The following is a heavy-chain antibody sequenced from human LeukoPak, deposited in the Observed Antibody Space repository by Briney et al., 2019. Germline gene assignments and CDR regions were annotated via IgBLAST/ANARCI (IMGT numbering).Heavy chain of an antibody. J-gene: IGHJ5*02. CDR3: ARAHSSGYNWFDP. CDR2: IYYSGSA. Sequence: SETLSLTCTVSGGSISSYYWSWIRQPPGKGLEWIGYIYYSGSANYNPSLKSRVTISVDTSKNQFSPKLSSVTAADTAVYYCARAHSSGYNWFDPWGQGTLVTVSS. D-gene: IGHD3-22*01. CDR1: GGSISSYY. V-gene: IGHV4-59*01.